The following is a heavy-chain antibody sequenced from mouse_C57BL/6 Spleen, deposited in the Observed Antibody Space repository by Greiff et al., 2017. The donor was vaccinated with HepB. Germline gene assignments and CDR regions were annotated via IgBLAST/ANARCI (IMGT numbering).Heavy chain of an antibody. CDR1: GYTFTDYN. V-gene: IGHV1-18*01. CDR2: INPNNGGT. D-gene: IGHD2-4*01. J-gene: IGHJ3*01. Sequence: VQLQQSGPELVKPGASVKIPCKASGYTFTDYNMDWVKQSHGKSLEWIGDINPNNGGTIYNQKFKGKATLTVDKSSSTAYMELRSLTSEDTAVYYCARGGYDSSAWFAYWGQGTLVTVSA. CDR3: ARGGYDSSAWFAY.